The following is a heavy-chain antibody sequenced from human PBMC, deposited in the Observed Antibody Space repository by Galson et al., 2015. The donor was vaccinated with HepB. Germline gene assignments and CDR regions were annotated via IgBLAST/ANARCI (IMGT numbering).Heavy chain of an antibody. V-gene: IGHV3-74*01. CDR3: ARQPSFTVAIFYFYMDV. D-gene: IGHD4-23*01. CDR2: INSDGSST. Sequence: SLRLSCAASGFTFTSYWMHWVRQVPGKGLVWVSRINSDGSSTIYADSVKGRFTVSRDNAKSTLYLQMNSLRAEDSAVYYCARQPSFTVAIFYFYMDVWGKGTTVTVSS. J-gene: IGHJ6*03. CDR1: GFTFTSYW.